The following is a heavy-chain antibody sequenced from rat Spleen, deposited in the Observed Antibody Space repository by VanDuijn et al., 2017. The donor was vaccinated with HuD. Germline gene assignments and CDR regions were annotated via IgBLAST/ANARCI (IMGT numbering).Heavy chain of an antibody. D-gene: IGHD1-6*01. CDR2: ISSSSGT. Sequence: VQLVESGGGLVQPGRSLKLSCVASGFTFNNYWMTWIRQAPGKGLEWVASISSSSGTVYADAVKGRFTISRDNAKNTLYLQLNSLKSEDTAIYYCARSCEYYGSMDAWGQGASVTVSS. CDR3: ARSCEYYGSMDA. CDR1: GFTFNNYW. J-gene: IGHJ4*01. V-gene: IGHV5-62*01.